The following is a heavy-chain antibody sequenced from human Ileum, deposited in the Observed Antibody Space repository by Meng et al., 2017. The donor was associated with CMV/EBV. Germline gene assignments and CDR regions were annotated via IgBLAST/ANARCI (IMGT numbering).Heavy chain of an antibody. Sequence: VQPQESGPGLVKPSATLSCICSVSGASIPTGNSYWSWIRQAPGKDMEWIGYIYNSGKSDCNPSLKSRVTISIDTSKNQFSLKLTSVTAADTAVYYCARGRVAQDYWGQGTLVTVSS. CDR2: IYNSGKS. J-gene: IGHJ4*02. CDR1: GASIPTGNSY. CDR3: ARGRVAQDY. V-gene: IGHV4-30-4*01.